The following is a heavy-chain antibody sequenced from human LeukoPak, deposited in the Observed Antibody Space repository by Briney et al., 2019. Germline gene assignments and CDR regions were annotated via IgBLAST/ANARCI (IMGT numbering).Heavy chain of an antibody. D-gene: IGHD6-13*01. Sequence: SETLSLTCAVSGYSINSGHYWGWIRQPPGKGLEWIGSIHHSGTTYYNPSLKSRVTISGDTSKNQFSLKLTSVTATDTAVYYCARAAAADPENWFDPWGQGTLVTVSS. V-gene: IGHV4-38-2*01. CDR2: IHHSGTT. CDR1: GYSINSGHY. CDR3: ARAAAADPENWFDP. J-gene: IGHJ5*02.